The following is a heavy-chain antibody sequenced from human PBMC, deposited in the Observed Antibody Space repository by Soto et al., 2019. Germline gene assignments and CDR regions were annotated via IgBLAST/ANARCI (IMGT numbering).Heavy chain of an antibody. CDR1: GFTFSSYA. CDR3: AKDEYYYASKPWGVDY. V-gene: IGHV3-23*01. CDR2: ISGSGGST. Sequence: EVQLLESGGGLVQPGGSLRLSCAASGFTFSSYAMSRVRQAPGKGLEWVSAISGSGGSTYYADSVKGRFTISRDNSKNXLYLQMNSLRAEDTAVYYCAKDEYYYASKPWGVDYWGQGTLVTVSS. D-gene: IGHD3-22*01. J-gene: IGHJ4*02.